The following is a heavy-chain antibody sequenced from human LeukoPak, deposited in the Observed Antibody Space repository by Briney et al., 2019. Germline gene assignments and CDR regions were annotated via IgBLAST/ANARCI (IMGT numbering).Heavy chain of an antibody. CDR2: ISYDGSNK. CDR3: AKDTRPPFYGSGSYYPDY. Sequence: GRSLRLSCAASGFTFSSYGMHWVRQAPGKGLEWVAVISYDGSNKYYADSVKGRFTISRDNSKNTLYLQMNSLRAEDTAVYYCAKDTRPPFYGSGSYYPDYWGQGTLATVSS. J-gene: IGHJ4*02. CDR1: GFTFSSYG. D-gene: IGHD3-10*01. V-gene: IGHV3-30*18.